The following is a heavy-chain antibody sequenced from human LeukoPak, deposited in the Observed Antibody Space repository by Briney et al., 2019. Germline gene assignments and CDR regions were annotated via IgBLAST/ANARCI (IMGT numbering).Heavy chain of an antibody. V-gene: IGHV3-23*01. J-gene: IGHJ6*03. CDR1: GFTFYTYA. CDR2: ISGSGSST. Sequence: PGGSLRLSCAASGFTFYTYAMNWVRQAPGKGLEWVSTISGSGSSTYYADSVQGRFTISRDNSKSTLYLQMNSLRAEDTAVYYCARDRGYSYGNYYYYYYMDVWGKGTTVTVSS. D-gene: IGHD5-18*01. CDR3: ARDRGYSYGNYYYYYYMDV.